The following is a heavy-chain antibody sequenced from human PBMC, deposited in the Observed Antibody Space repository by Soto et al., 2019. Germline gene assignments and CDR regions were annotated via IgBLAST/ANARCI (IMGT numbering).Heavy chain of an antibody. CDR3: VSDGPHYYDSSGYQPDY. V-gene: IGHV1-46*01. Sequence: QVQLVQSGAEVKKPGASVKVSCKASGYSFINYYMHWVRQAPGQGLEWMGVIIPNGGSTTYAQNFQGIVTMTRDTSTSTVYMEVSRLRSEDTAVYYCVSDGPHYYDSSGYQPDYWGQGTLVTVSS. J-gene: IGHJ4*02. CDR2: IIPNGGST. D-gene: IGHD3-22*01. CDR1: GYSFINYY.